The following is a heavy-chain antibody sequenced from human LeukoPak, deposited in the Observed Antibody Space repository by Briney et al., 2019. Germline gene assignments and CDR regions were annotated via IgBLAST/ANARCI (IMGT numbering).Heavy chain of an antibody. V-gene: IGHV3-7*01. CDR3: AREHPHADIAAAGTNEDYYFDY. D-gene: IGHD6-13*01. CDR2: IKQDETEK. Sequence: GGSLRLSCTASGFTFSNFWMGWVRQAPGKGLEWVANIKQDETEKFYLGSVKGRFTISRDNAKNSLYLQMNSLRAEDTAVYYCAREHPHADIAAAGTNEDYYFDYWGQGTLVTVSS. CDR1: GFTFSNFW. J-gene: IGHJ4*02.